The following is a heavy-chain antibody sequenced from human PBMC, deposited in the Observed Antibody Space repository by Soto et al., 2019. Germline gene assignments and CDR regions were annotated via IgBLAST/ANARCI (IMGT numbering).Heavy chain of an antibody. CDR3: AKDRGGSGWSTLDH. V-gene: IGHV3-23*01. D-gene: IGHD6-19*01. CDR2: ISGSGGNT. Sequence: EVQLLESGGSLVHPGGSLSLSCAASGFSFSYFAMSWVRQAPGKGLEWVAAISGSGGNTYYADSVKGRFTISRDNSKNTLFLQMNSLRDEDTAVYYCAKDRGGSGWSTLDHWGQGTLVTVSS. J-gene: IGHJ4*02. CDR1: GFSFSYFA.